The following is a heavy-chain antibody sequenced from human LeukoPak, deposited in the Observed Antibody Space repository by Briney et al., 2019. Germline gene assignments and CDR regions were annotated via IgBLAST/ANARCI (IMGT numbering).Heavy chain of an antibody. Sequence: ASVKVSCQASGYTFNSYGIAWVRQAPGQGLEWMGWISASNGDTTYAQKFQGRVTMTTDTPTNTAYMERRSLRSDDTAVYYCARASDFWSGYEYYYYYYYMDVWGKGTTVTVSS. J-gene: IGHJ6*03. D-gene: IGHD3-3*01. CDR2: ISASNGDT. CDR1: GYTFNSYG. CDR3: ARASDFWSGYEYYYYYYYMDV. V-gene: IGHV1-18*01.